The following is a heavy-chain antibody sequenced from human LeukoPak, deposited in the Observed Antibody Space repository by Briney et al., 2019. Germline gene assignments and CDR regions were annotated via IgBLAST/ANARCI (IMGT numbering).Heavy chain of an antibody. D-gene: IGHD2-2*01. CDR2: ISSSSSYT. V-gene: IGHV3-11*06. J-gene: IGHJ4*02. CDR1: GFTFSDYY. Sequence: GGSLRLPCAASGFTFSDYYMSWIRQAPGKGLEWVSYISSSSSYTNYADSVKGRFTISRDNAKNSLYLQMNSLRAEDTAVYYCARVFRGQHYYFDSWGQGTLVTVSS. CDR3: ARVFRGQHYYFDS.